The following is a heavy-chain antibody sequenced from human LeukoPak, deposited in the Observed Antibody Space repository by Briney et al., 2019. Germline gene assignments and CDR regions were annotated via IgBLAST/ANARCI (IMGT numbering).Heavy chain of an antibody. CDR3: ARSTSSEYDIYHFDY. D-gene: IGHD3-9*01. CDR2: VWYDGINK. J-gene: IGHJ4*02. CDR1: GFTFSSYG. V-gene: IGHV3-33*01. Sequence: PGGSLRLSCSASGFTFSSYGMHWVRQASGKGLEWVAVVWYDGINKYYADSVKGRFTISRDNSKNTLYLQMNSLRAEDTAAYYCARSTSSEYDIYHFDYWGQGTLVTVSS.